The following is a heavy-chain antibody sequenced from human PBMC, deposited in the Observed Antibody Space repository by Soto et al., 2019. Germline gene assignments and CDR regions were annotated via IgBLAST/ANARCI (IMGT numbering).Heavy chain of an antibody. J-gene: IGHJ5*02. CDR2: IYATGTT. V-gene: IGHV4-4*07. CDR3: VRDGTKTLRDWFDP. CDR1: GASISGFY. Sequence: SETLSLTCTVSGASISGFYWSWIRKSAGKGLEWIGRIYATGTTDYNPSLKSRVMMSVDTSKKQFSLKLRSVTAADTAVYYCVRDGTKTLRDWFDPWGQGISVTISS. D-gene: IGHD1-1*01.